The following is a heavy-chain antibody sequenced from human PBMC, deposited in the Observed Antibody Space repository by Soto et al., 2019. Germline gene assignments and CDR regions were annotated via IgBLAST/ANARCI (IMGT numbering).Heavy chain of an antibody. Sequence: GGSLRLSCAASGFTFNIHGMHWVRQAPGKGLEWVAVVWSDGNHKFYADSVRGRFTISRDNSKNTLGLQVDSLRVEDTGVYYCVREGPISGTGAFDIWGQGTKVTVSS. CDR2: VWSDGNHK. CDR3: VREGPISGTGAFDI. CDR1: GFTFNIHG. J-gene: IGHJ3*02. V-gene: IGHV3-33*01. D-gene: IGHD6-25*01.